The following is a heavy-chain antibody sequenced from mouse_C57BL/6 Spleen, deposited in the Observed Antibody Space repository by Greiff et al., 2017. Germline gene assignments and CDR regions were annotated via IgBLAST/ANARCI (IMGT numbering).Heavy chain of an antibody. Sequence: QVHVKQPGTELVKPGASVKLSCKASGYTFTSYWMHWVKQRPGQGLEWIGNINPSNGGTNYNEKFKSKATLTVDKSSSTAYMQLSSLTSEDSAVYYCARRIYDGYYLFDYWGQGTTLTVSS. CDR1: GYTFTSYW. D-gene: IGHD2-3*01. CDR2: INPSNGGT. J-gene: IGHJ2*01. V-gene: IGHV1-53*01. CDR3: ARRIYDGYYLFDY.